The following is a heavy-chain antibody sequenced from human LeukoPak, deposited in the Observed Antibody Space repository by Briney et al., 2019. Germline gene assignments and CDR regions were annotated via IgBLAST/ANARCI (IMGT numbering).Heavy chain of an antibody. CDR3: ARAGSGYYLYYFDY. D-gene: IGHD3-3*01. CDR1: GFTFSTFA. CDR2: IFPSGGEV. Sequence: GGSLRLSCAASGFTFSTFAMIWVRQPPGKGLEWVSSIFPSGGEVHYADSVRGRFTISRDNSKNTLYLQMNSLRAEDTAVYYCARAGSGYYLYYFDYWGQGTLVTVSS. J-gene: IGHJ4*02. V-gene: IGHV3-23*01.